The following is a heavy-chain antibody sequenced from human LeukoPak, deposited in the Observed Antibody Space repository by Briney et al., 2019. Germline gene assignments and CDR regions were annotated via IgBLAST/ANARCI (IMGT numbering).Heavy chain of an antibody. Sequence: GGSLRLSCAASGFTFSNAWMSWVRQAPGKGLEWVGRIKSKTDGGTTDYAAPVKGRFTISRDDSKNTLYLQMNSLKTDDTAVYYCTTVRLVAHNWFDPWGQGTLVTVSS. CDR1: GFTFSNAW. D-gene: IGHD5-12*01. CDR3: TTVRLVAHNWFDP. V-gene: IGHV3-15*01. J-gene: IGHJ5*02. CDR2: IKSKTDGGTT.